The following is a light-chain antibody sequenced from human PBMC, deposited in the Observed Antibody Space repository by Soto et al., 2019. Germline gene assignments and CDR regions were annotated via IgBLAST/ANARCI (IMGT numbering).Light chain of an antibody. CDR3: QKYNSAPLT. J-gene: IGKJ4*01. Sequence: DIPMTQSPSSLSASVGDRVTITCRASQGISNYLAWYQQKPGKVPKLLIYAASTLQSGVPSRSSGSGSGAEYTLTISSLLPEDVATYYCQKYNSAPLTFGGGTKVEIK. V-gene: IGKV1-27*01. CDR1: QGISNY. CDR2: AAS.